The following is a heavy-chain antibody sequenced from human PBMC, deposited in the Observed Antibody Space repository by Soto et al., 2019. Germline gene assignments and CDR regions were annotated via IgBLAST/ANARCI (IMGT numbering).Heavy chain of an antibody. J-gene: IGHJ6*02. D-gene: IGHD6-13*01. CDR1: GYSISSGYY. CDR3: ARDQGSSWPGYYYGMDV. CDR2: IYHSGST. V-gene: IGHV4-38-2*02. Sequence: ASETLSLTCAVSGYSISSGYYWGWIRQPPGKGLEWIGSIYHSGSTYYNPSLKSRVTISVDTSKSQFSLKLSSVTAADTAVYYCARDQGSSWPGYYYGMDVWGQGTTVTVSS.